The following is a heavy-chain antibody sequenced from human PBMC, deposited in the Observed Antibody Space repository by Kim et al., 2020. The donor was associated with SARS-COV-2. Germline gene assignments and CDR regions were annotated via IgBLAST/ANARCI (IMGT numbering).Heavy chain of an antibody. CDR1: GFTFSSYW. V-gene: IGHV3-7*01. Sequence: GGSLRLSCEASGFTFSSYWMSWVRQAPGKGLEWVANIKEDGSEKYYVDSVKGRFTISRDNVKNSLYLQMNTLRAEDTAVYYCARDLLVGRSWVSSYGMDVWGQGTTVTVSS. CDR3: ARDLLVGRSWVSSYGMDV. CDR2: IKEDGSEK. J-gene: IGHJ6*02. D-gene: IGHD1-26*01.